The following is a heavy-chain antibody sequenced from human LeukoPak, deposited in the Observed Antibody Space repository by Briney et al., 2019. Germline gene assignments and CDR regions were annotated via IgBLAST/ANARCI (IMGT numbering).Heavy chain of an antibody. D-gene: IGHD3-3*01. J-gene: IGHJ4*02. Sequence: SQTLSLTCTVSGGSISSGSYYWSRIRQPAGKGLEWIGRIYTSGSTNYNPSLKSRVTISVDTSKNQFSLKLSSVTAADTAVYYCARTYYDFWSGYYRDYWGQGTLVTVSS. CDR2: IYTSGST. CDR3: ARTYYDFWSGYYRDY. CDR1: GGSISSGSYY. V-gene: IGHV4-61*02.